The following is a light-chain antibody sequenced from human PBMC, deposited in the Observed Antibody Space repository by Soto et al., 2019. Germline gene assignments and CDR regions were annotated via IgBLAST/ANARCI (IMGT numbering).Light chain of an antibody. CDR3: HQYYNTTRT. CDR2: WAS. CDR1: QRVLSSSNNKNY. J-gene: IGKJ1*01. Sequence: IVMTQSPDSLAVSLGERATINCKSSQRVLSSSNNKNYLAWYQQRPGQPPELLIYWASTRESGVPDRFSGSGSGTDFTLTISSLQAEDVAVYYCHQYYNTTRTFGQGTKVEIK. V-gene: IGKV4-1*01.